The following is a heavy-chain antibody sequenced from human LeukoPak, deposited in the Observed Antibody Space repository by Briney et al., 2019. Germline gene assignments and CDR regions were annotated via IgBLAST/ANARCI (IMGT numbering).Heavy chain of an antibody. CDR1: GGSISSYY. D-gene: IGHD5-18*01. CDR3: ARYDVDTAMATVSY. J-gene: IGHJ4*02. CDR2: IYYSGST. V-gene: IGHV4-59*08. Sequence: KPSETLSLTCTVSGGSISSYYWSWIRQPPGKGLEWIGYIYYSGSTNYNPSLKSRVTISVDTSKNQFSLKLSSVTAADTAVYYCARYDVDTAMATVSYWGQGTLVTVSS.